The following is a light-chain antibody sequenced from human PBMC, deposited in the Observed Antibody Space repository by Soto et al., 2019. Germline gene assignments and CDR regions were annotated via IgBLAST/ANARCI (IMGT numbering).Light chain of an antibody. CDR1: SSDVGGCEY. J-gene: IGLJ3*02. Sequence: QSALSQPASVSGSPGQSITISCTGTSSDVGGCEYVSWYQHHPGKAPKLIIYDVTKRPSGVSQRFSGSKSGNTASLTISGLPAEDEDDYYCGSNTRSSTSVFGGGTKLTVL. V-gene: IGLV2-14*01. CDR3: GSNTRSSTSV. CDR2: DVT.